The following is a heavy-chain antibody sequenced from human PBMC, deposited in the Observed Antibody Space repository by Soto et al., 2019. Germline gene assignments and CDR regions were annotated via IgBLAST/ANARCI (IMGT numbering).Heavy chain of an antibody. D-gene: IGHD3-10*01. CDR2: ISAHNGNT. CDR1: GYGFTTYG. J-gene: IGHJ4*02. V-gene: IGHV1-18*01. CDR3: ARGRYGEN. Sequence: QVHLVQSGAEVKKPGASVKVSCKGSGYGFTTYGIPWVRQAPGQGLEWMAWISAHNGNTDYAQNLQGRVTVTRDTSTRTAYMELRSLRAYGTAVYFCARGRYGENGGQGALVTVSS.